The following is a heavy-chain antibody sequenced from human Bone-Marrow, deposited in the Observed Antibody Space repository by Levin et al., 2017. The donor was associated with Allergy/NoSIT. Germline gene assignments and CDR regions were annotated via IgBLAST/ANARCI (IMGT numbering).Heavy chain of an antibody. CDR1: GFAFSNFA. CDR3: VKEGVNVPNDGFDI. D-gene: IGHD3-10*01. Sequence: SCVASGFAFSNFAMSWVRQAPGKGLEWVAAFSGGTFYTRSVQGRFTISRDNSQNTLFLHMNYLRAEDTAIYYCVKEGVNVPNDGFDIWGQGTRVTVSS. J-gene: IGHJ3*02. CDR2: FSGGT. V-gene: IGHV3-23*01.